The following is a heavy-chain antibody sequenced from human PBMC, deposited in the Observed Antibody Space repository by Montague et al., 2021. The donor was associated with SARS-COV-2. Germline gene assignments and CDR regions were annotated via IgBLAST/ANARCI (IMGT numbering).Heavy chain of an antibody. V-gene: IGHV4-34*01. CDR1: GGSISSYY. Sequence: SETLSLTCTVSGGSISSYYWCWIRQPPGKGLGWIGEIHHSGSTNYNPSLTSRVTITVDTSKNQYSLKLSSVTAADSAVYYCAGGPITVTTFYYYYGMDVWGQGTTVTVSS. J-gene: IGHJ6*02. D-gene: IGHD4-17*01. CDR3: AGGPITVTTFYYYYGMDV. CDR2: IHHSGST.